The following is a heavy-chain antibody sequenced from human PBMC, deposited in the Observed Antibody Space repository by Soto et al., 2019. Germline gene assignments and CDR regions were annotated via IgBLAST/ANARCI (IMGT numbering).Heavy chain of an antibody. Sequence: GGSLRLSCAASGFTFSSYGMHWVRQAPGKGLEWVAVIWYDGSNKYYADSVKGRFTISRDNSKNTLYLQMNSLRAEDTAVYYCARDITMVRGVRTLYYYYYMDVWGKGTTVTVSS. CDR3: ARDITMVRGVRTLYYYYYMDV. D-gene: IGHD3-10*01. CDR1: GFTFSSYG. CDR2: IWYDGSNK. J-gene: IGHJ6*03. V-gene: IGHV3-33*01.